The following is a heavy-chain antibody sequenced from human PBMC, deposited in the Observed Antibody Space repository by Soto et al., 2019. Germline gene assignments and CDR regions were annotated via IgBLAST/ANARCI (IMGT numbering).Heavy chain of an antibody. CDR2: IKSKTDGGTT. D-gene: IGHD3-22*01. J-gene: IGHJ3*02. CDR3: TTAPGYYELFDI. Sequence: GGSLRLSCAASGFTFSNAWVSWVRQAPGKGLEWVGRIKSKTDGGTTDYAAPVKGRFTISRDDSKNTLYLQMNSLKTEDTAVYYCTTAPGYYELFDIWGQGTMVTVSS. V-gene: IGHV3-15*01. CDR1: GFTFSNAW.